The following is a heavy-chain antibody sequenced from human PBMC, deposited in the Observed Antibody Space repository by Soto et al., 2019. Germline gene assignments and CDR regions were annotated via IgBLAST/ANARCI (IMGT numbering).Heavy chain of an antibody. CDR2: ISADGSSQ. D-gene: IGHD2-15*01. Sequence: QVQLVESGGGVVQPGRSLRLSCAASGFSFSISPMHWVRQAPGKGPEWVALISADGSSQHYADSVRGRFIISRDNFRSTVSLQMDRLRAEDTAVYYCARPVVAGTPDYWGQGTLVSVSS. V-gene: IGHV3-30-3*01. J-gene: IGHJ4*02. CDR3: ARPVVAGTPDY. CDR1: GFSFSISP.